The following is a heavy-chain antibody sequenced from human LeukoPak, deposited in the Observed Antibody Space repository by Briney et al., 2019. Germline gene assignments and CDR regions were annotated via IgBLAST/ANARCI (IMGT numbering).Heavy chain of an antibody. CDR1: GFTFSSYG. Sequence: GGTLRLSCAASGFTFSSYGMSWVRQAPGKGLEWVSAISGSGGSTYYADSVKGRFTISRDNSKNTLYLQMNSLRAEDTAVYYCASKWGKYYYDPTFDYWGQGTLVTVSS. V-gene: IGHV3-23*01. CDR3: ASKWGKYYYDPTFDY. J-gene: IGHJ4*02. CDR2: ISGSGGST. D-gene: IGHD3-22*01.